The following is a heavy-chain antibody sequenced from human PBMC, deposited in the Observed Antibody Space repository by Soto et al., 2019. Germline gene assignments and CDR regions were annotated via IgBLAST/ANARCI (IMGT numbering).Heavy chain of an antibody. Sequence: VASVKVSCKASGYTFASYGISWVRQAPGQGLEWMGWISAYNGNTNYAQKLQGRVTMTTDTSTSTAYMGLRSLRSDDTAVYYCARAPDYGDYVARYFDYWGQGTLVTVSS. CDR3: ARAPDYGDYVARYFDY. CDR1: GYTFASYG. V-gene: IGHV1-18*04. J-gene: IGHJ4*02. D-gene: IGHD4-17*01. CDR2: ISAYNGNT.